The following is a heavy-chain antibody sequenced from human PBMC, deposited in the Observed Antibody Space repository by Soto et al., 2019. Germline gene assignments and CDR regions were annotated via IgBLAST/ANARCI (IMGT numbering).Heavy chain of an antibody. CDR2: VNPNSGNT. V-gene: IGHV1-8*01. D-gene: IGHD3-3*01. Sequence: ASLKGSCKASGYSFTNYYLTCVRQVPGQGLEWMGWVNPNSGNTGYAQRFQGRVTMTTNTSTTTASLELSGLTSDDAAVYYCARGTGGGGAIFGMLIGRPHYFVDFRGKGTSVTVSS. J-gene: IGHJ6*03. CDR3: ARGTGGGGAIFGMLIGRPHYFVDF. CDR1: GYSFTNYY.